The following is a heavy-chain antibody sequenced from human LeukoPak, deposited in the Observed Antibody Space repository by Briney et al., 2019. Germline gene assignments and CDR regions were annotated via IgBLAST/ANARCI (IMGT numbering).Heavy chain of an antibody. CDR3: ARDGVVPAATVPDY. Sequence: ASVKVSCKASGYTFTSYGISWVRQAPGQGLEGRGWISAYNGNTNYAQKLQGRVTMTTDTSTSTAYMELRSLRSDDTAVYYCARDGVVPAATVPDYWGQGTLVTVSS. V-gene: IGHV1-18*01. D-gene: IGHD2-2*01. J-gene: IGHJ4*02. CDR1: GYTFTSYG. CDR2: ISAYNGNT.